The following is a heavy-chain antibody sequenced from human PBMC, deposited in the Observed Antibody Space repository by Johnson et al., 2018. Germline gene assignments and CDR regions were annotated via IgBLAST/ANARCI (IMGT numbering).Heavy chain of an antibody. CDR1: GFTFSSYW. V-gene: IGHV3-7*01. Sequence: VQLVECGGGLVQPGGSLRLTCAESGFTFSSYWMSWVRQVPGKWLEWVANMNLDGSEKFYVDSVKGRFTISRDNAKKSLYLQMNSLRAEDTALYYCARENHATFDYWGQGTLVTVSS. CDR2: MNLDGSEK. CDR3: ARENHATFDY. D-gene: IGHD1-14*01. J-gene: IGHJ4*02.